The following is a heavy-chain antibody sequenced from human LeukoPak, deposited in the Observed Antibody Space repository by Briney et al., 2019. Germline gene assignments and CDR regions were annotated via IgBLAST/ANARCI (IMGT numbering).Heavy chain of an antibody. D-gene: IGHD5-18*01. V-gene: IGHV4-59*01. Sequence: PSETLSLTCTVSGGSISSYYWSWIRQPPGKGLEWIGYIYYSGSTNYNPSLKSRVTISVDTSKNQFSLKLSSVTAADTAVYYCARVRSSYGDLALDYWGQGTLVTVSS. CDR1: GGSISSYY. J-gene: IGHJ4*02. CDR2: IYYSGST. CDR3: ARVRSSYGDLALDY.